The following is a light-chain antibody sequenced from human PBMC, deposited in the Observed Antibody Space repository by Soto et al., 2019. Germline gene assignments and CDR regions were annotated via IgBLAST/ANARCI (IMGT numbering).Light chain of an antibody. J-gene: IGLJ1*01. Sequence: QSALTQPASVSGSPGQTITISCTGTRTDIGGYNLVSWYQHHPGKAPKLLIHEVSNRPSGISNRFSGSKSDNMASLTISGLRAEDEAEYYCSAYSAGTSLLVFGSGTKVTVL. V-gene: IGLV2-14*01. CDR1: RTDIGGYNL. CDR2: EVS. CDR3: SAYSAGTSLLV.